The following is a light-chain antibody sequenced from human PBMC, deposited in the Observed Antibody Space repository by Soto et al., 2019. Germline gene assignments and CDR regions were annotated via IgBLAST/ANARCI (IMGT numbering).Light chain of an antibody. Sequence: QSVLTQPASVSGSPGQSTTISCTGTSSDVGGYNYVSWYQQHPGKAPKLMIYDVSNRPSGVSNRFSGSKSGNTASLTISGLQAEDEADYYCRSYTSSSTPVFVPATKVT. CDR3: RSYTSSSTPV. V-gene: IGLV2-14*01. CDR2: DVS. J-gene: IGLJ1*01. CDR1: SSDVGGYNY.